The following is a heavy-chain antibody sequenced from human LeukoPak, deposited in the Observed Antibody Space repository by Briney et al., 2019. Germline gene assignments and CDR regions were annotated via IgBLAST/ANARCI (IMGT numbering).Heavy chain of an antibody. CDR3: ARDYYYDSSGYYV. V-gene: IGHV3-21*01. Sequence: PGGSLRLSCAASGFTFSSYSMNWVRQAPGKGLEWVSSMSSSSSYIYYADSVKGRFTISRDNAKNSLYLQMNSLRAEDTAVYYCARDYYYDSSGYYVWGQGTLVTVSS. CDR1: GFTFSSYS. D-gene: IGHD3-22*01. CDR2: MSSSSSYI. J-gene: IGHJ4*02.